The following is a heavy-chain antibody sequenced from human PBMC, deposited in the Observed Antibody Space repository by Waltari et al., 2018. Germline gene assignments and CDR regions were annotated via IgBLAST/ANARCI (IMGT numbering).Heavy chain of an antibody. J-gene: IGHJ4*02. V-gene: IGHV3-74*01. Sequence: EVQLVESGGGLVQPGGSLRLSCAASGFSFGSYWMNWVRQAPGKGLVWVSRMVRDGSITSYADSVKGRFTISRDNAKNTLYLQMNSLRDEDTAVYYCARDYYYSIDYWGQGTVVTVSS. CDR3: ARDYYYSIDY. CDR1: GFSFGSYW. CDR2: MVRDGSIT. D-gene: IGHD3-10*01.